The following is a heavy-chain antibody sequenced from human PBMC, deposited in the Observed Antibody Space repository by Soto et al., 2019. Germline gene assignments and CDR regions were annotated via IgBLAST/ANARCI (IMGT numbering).Heavy chain of an antibody. V-gene: IGHV1-3*01. Sequence: ASVKVSCKASGYTFTSYAMHWVRQAPGQRLEWMGWINAGNGNTKYSQKFQGRVTITRDTSASTAYMELSSLRSEDTAVYYCARDGGPVGYCSSTSCYTGDYWGKGTLVTVSS. CDR2: INAGNGNT. CDR3: ARDGGPVGYCSSTSCYTGDY. D-gene: IGHD2-2*02. J-gene: IGHJ4*02. CDR1: GYTFTSYA.